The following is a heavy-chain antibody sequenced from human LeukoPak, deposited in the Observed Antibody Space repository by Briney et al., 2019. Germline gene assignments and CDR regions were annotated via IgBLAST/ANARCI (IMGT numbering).Heavy chain of an antibody. J-gene: IGHJ4*02. Sequence: GASVKVSCKASGYTFTGYYMHWVRQAPGQGLEWMGWINPNSGGTNYAQKFQGRVTVTRDTSISTAYMELSRLRSDDTAAYYCAREVGATKEVDYWGQGTLVTVSS. CDR1: GYTFTGYY. CDR3: AREVGATKEVDY. V-gene: IGHV1-2*02. CDR2: INPNSGGT. D-gene: IGHD1-26*01.